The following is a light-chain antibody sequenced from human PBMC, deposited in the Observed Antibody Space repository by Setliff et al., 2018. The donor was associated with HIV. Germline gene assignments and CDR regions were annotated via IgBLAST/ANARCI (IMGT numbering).Light chain of an antibody. J-gene: IGLJ2*01. CDR3: QVWDTSSDLHVV. V-gene: IGLV3-21*04. CDR1: NIGTKT. Sequence: SYELTQSPSVSVAPGRTATITCGGNNIGTKTVHWYQRKPGQAPVLVIYYDSDRPSGIPERFSGSNSGNTATLTISSVEAGDEADYFCQVWDTSSDLHVVFGGGTK. CDR2: YDS.